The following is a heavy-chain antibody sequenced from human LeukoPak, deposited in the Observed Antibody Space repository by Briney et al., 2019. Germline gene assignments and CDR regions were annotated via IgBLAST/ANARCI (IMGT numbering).Heavy chain of an antibody. V-gene: IGHV4-59*08. CDR3: ARHGSTYALRN. CDR1: GGSINSYY. Sequence: SETLSLTCTVSGGSINSYYWSWIRQPPRKGLEWIGYIYYSGSTNYNPSLKSRVTISVDTSKNQFSLKLSSVTAADTAVYYCARHGSTYALRNWGQGTLVTVSS. CDR2: IYYSGST. D-gene: IGHD2-2*01. J-gene: IGHJ4*02.